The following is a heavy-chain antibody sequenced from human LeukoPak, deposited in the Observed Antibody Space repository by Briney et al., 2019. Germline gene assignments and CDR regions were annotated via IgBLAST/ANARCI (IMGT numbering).Heavy chain of an antibody. J-gene: IGHJ4*02. V-gene: IGHV3-30*04. Sequence: GRSLRLSCAASGFTFSSYAMHWVRQAPGKGLEWVAVISYDGSNKYYADSVKGRFTISRDNSKNTLYLQMNSLRAEDTAVYYCAKDDPSSRFDYWGQGTLVTVSS. CDR3: AKDDPSSRFDY. CDR2: ISYDGSNK. D-gene: IGHD3-10*01. CDR1: GFTFSSYA.